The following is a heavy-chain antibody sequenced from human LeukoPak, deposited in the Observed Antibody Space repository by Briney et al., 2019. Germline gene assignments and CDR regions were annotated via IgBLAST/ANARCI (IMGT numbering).Heavy chain of an antibody. CDR3: ARVGSVLIYGAFDI. V-gene: IGHV4-59*08. Sequence: PSETLSLTCTVSGGSISSYYWSWIRQPPGRGLEWIGYIYYSGSTNYNPSLKSRVTISVDTSKNQFSLKLTSVTAADTAVYYCARVGSVLIYGAFDIWGQGTMVTVSS. J-gene: IGHJ3*02. CDR2: IYYSGST. D-gene: IGHD3/OR15-3a*01. CDR1: GGSISSYY.